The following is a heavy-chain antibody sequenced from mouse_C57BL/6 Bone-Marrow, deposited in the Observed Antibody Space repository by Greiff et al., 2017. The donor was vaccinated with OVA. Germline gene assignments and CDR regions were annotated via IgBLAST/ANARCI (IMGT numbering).Heavy chain of an antibody. J-gene: IGHJ2*01. Sequence: EVKVEESGGGLVKPGGSLKLSCAASGFTFSSYAMSWVRQTPEKRLEWVATISDGGSYTYYPDNVKGRFTISRDNAKNNLYLQMSHLKSEDTAMYYCAREEGRGVDDWGQGTTLTVSS. D-gene: IGHD3-3*01. V-gene: IGHV5-4*01. CDR3: AREEGRGVDD. CDR1: GFTFSSYA. CDR2: ISDGGSYT.